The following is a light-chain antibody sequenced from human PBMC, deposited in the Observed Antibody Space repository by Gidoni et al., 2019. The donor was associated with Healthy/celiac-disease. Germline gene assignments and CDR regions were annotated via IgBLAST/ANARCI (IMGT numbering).Light chain of an antibody. J-gene: IGKJ1*01. CDR3: QQSYSNLWT. Sequence: DIHMTHSPSSLSASVGDRVTITCRASQSISSYLNWYQQKPGKAPKLLIYAESSVQSGVPSRFSGRGSGTDFTLTISSLKPEDFATYYCQQSYSNLWTFGQGTKVEIK. CDR1: QSISSY. CDR2: AES. V-gene: IGKV1-39*01.